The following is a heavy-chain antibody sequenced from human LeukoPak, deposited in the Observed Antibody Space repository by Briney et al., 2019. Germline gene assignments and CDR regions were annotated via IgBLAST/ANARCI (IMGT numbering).Heavy chain of an antibody. CDR1: GFSFGDYN. CDR2: ISWDGGST. D-gene: IGHD3-3*01. Sequence: GGSLRLSCEASGFSFGDYNMHWVRQAPGKGLEWVSLISWDGGSTYYADSVKGRFTISRDNSKNSLYLQMNSLRAEDTALYYCAKEKQAYYDFWSGYYGGDYFDYWGQGTLVTVSS. CDR3: AKEKQAYYDFWSGYYGGDYFDY. V-gene: IGHV3-43D*03. J-gene: IGHJ4*02.